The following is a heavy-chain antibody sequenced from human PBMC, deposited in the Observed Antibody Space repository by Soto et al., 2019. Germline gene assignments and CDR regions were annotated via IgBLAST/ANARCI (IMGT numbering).Heavy chain of an antibody. CDR1: GFTFSSYA. Sequence: GGSLRLSCAASGFTFSSYAMSWVRQAPGKGLEWVSAISGSGGSTYYADSVKGRFTISRDNSKNTLYLQMNNLRAEDTAVYYCARKGQYYDFWSGYYSPNDYWGQGTLVTVSS. CDR2: ISGSGGST. D-gene: IGHD3-3*01. CDR3: ARKGQYYDFWSGYYSPNDY. J-gene: IGHJ4*02. V-gene: IGHV3-23*01.